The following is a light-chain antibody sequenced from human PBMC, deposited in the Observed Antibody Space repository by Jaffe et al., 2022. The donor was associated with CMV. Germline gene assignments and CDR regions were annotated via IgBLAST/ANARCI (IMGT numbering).Light chain of an antibody. CDR3: QQSNEWPST. CDR1: QSVKNK. J-gene: IGKJ2*01. Sequence: EIMMTQSPATLSVSPGERATLSCRASQSVKNKLAWYQQKPGQAPRLLIYEASTRATDTPARFSGGGSGTDFTLTISRLQSEDSAVYYCQQSNEWPSTFGQGTKLEIK. V-gene: IGKV3-15*01. CDR2: EAS.